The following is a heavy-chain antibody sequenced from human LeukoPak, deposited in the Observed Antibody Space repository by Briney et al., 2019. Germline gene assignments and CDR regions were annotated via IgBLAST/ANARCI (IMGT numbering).Heavy chain of an antibody. CDR2: IYTSGST. CDR3: AREGHDAFDI. Sequence: SETLSLTCSVSGGSISSSGHYWGWIRQPPGKGLEWIGRIYTSGSTNYNPSLKSRVTMSVDTSKNQFSLKLSSVTAADTAVHYCAREGHDAFDIWGQGTMVTVSS. J-gene: IGHJ3*02. V-gene: IGHV4-39*07. CDR1: GGSISSSGHY.